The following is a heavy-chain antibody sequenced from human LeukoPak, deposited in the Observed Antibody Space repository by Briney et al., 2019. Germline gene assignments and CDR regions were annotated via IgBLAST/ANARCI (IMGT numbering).Heavy chain of an antibody. V-gene: IGHV1-2*02. CDR1: GYIFTGYY. Sequence: ASVKVSCKAFGYIFTGYYMHWVRQAPGQGLERMGWINPNSGGTNYAQKFQGRVTMTRDTSISTAYMELSRLRSDDTAVYYCARDIATRGDYYYYMDVWGKGTTVTVSS. J-gene: IGHJ6*03. D-gene: IGHD6-13*01. CDR2: INPNSGGT. CDR3: ARDIATRGDYYYYMDV.